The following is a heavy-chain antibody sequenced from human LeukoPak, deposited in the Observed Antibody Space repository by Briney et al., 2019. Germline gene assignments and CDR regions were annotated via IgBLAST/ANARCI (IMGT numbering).Heavy chain of an antibody. CDR1: GYSDYY. CDR2: INPNSGGT. Sequence: GASVKVSCKASGYSDYYMHWVRQAPGQGLEWMGWINPNSGGTNYAQKFQGRVTMTRDTSISTAYMDLTRLRSDDTAVYYCARGVDILTGYYLGYWGQGTLVTVSS. D-gene: IGHD3-9*01. J-gene: IGHJ4*02. V-gene: IGHV1-2*02. CDR3: ARGVDILTGYYLGY.